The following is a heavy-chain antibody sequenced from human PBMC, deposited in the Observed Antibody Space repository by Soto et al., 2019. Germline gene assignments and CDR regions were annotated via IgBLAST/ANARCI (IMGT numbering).Heavy chain of an antibody. CDR3: ARVLGMTDIDY. CDR2: IWYDGSNK. D-gene: IGHD3-10*01. CDR1: GFTFSSYG. V-gene: IGHV3-33*01. Sequence: QVQLVESGGGVVQPGRSRRLSCAASGFTFSSYGMHWVRLAPGKGLEWVAVIWYDGSNKYSADSVKGRFTISRDNSKNTLYLQMNSLRAEDTAVYYCARVLGMTDIDYWGQGTLVTVSA. J-gene: IGHJ4*02.